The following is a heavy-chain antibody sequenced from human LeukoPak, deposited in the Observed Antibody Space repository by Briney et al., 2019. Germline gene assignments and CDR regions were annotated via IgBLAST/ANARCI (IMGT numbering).Heavy chain of an antibody. CDR1: GLTFSSSW. CDR2: INPDGNKK. CDR3: ARDLAYSRLDY. D-gene: IGHD5-18*01. J-gene: IGHJ4*02. V-gene: IGHV3-7*01. Sequence: GGSLRLSCAVSGLTFSSSWMDWVRQAPGKGLEWVASINPDGNKKYSADSVKGRFTISRDNTENSLYLQMNSLRVEDTAFYYCARDLAYSRLDYWGQGMLVTVSS.